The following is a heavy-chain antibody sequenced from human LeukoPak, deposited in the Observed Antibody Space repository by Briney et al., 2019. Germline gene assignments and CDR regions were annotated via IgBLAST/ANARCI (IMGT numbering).Heavy chain of an antibody. CDR3: ARMGGGYGSGRGSYFDY. CDR2: IYYSGST. V-gene: IGHV4-31*03. Sequence: PSETLSLTCTVSRGSISSGGYYWSWIRQHPGKGLEWIGYIYYSGSTYYNPSLKSRVTISVDTSKNQFSLKLSSVTAADTAVYYCARMGGGYGSGRGSYFDYWGQGTLVTVSS. J-gene: IGHJ4*02. D-gene: IGHD3-10*01. CDR1: RGSISSGGYY.